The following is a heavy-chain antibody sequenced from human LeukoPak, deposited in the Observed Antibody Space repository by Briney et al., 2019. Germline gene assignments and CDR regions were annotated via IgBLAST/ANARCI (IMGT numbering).Heavy chain of an antibody. Sequence: GGSLRLSCAASGFTFSSYWMSWVRQAPGKGLEWVANIKQDGSEKYYVDSVKGRFTISRDNAKNSLYLQMNSLKAEDTAVYYCARCIVGATLDYWGQGTLVTVSS. J-gene: IGHJ4*02. D-gene: IGHD1-26*01. CDR2: IKQDGSEK. CDR3: ARCIVGATLDY. V-gene: IGHV3-7*03. CDR1: GFTFSSYW.